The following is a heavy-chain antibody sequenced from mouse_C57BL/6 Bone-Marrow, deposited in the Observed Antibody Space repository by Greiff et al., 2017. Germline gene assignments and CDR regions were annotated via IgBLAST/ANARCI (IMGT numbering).Heavy chain of an antibody. CDR2: IHPNSGST. Sequence: VQLQQPGAELVKPGASVKLSCKASGYTFTSYWMHWVKQRPGQGLEWIGMIHPNSGSTNYNEKFKSKATLTVDKSSSTAYMQLSSLTSEDSAVYYCARDYYGSSSLFDYWGQGTTLTVSS. J-gene: IGHJ2*01. V-gene: IGHV1-64*01. CDR1: GYTFTSYW. D-gene: IGHD1-1*01. CDR3: ARDYYGSSSLFDY.